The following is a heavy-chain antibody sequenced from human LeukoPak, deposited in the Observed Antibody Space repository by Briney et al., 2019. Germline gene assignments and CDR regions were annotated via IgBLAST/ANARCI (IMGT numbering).Heavy chain of an antibody. CDR2: ISGSGGST. CDR3: AARGGYCSGGSCYL. Sequence: GGSLRLSCAASGFTFSSYAMSWVRQAPGKGLEWVSAISGSGGSTYYADSVKGRFTISRDNSKNTLYLQMNSLRAEDTAVYYCAARGGYCSGGSCYLWGQGTLVTVSS. CDR1: GFTFSSYA. J-gene: IGHJ5*02. D-gene: IGHD2-15*01. V-gene: IGHV3-23*01.